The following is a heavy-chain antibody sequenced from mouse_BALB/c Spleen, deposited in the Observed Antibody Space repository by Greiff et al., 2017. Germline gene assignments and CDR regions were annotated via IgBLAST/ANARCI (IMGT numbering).Heavy chain of an antibody. CDR2: IWAGGST. V-gene: IGHV2-9*02. D-gene: IGHD4-1*01. J-gene: IGHJ4*01. CDR1: GFSLTSYG. CDR3: ARGELLYAMDY. Sequence: VKLQESGPGLVAPSQSLSITCTVSGFSLTSYGVHWVRQPPGKGLEWLGVIWAGGSTNYNSALMSRLSISKDNSKSQVFLKMNSLQTDDTAMYYCARGELLYAMDYWGQGTSVTVSS.